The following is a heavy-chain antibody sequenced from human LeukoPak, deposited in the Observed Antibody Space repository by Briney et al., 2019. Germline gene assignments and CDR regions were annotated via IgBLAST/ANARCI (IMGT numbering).Heavy chain of an antibody. V-gene: IGHV1-2*02. CDR2: INPNSGGT. CDR1: GYSFTGYY. D-gene: IGHD3-3*01. Sequence: ASVKVSCKASGYSFTGYYMHWVRQAPGQGLEWMGWINPNSGGTNYAQKFQGRVTMTRDTSISTAYMELSGLRSDDTAVYYCARSHGSYDFWSGQYPFDYWGQGTLVTVSS. J-gene: IGHJ4*02. CDR3: ARSHGSYDFWSGQYPFDY.